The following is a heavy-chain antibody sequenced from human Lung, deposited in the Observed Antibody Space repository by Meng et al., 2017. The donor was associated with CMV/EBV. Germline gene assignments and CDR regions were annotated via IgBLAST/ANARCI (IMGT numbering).Heavy chain of an antibody. CDR3: ARAHCGGDCYSGFDY. CDR1: GASISNDNW. CDR2: IFHGGIT. J-gene: IGHJ4*02. D-gene: IGHD2-21*01. V-gene: IGHV4-4*02. Sequence: SETLSLTCAVPGASISNDNWWSWVRQPPGKGLEWIGEIFHGGITNYNPSLKSRLTISEDKSNNQFSLKLTSVTAADTAMYYCARAHCGGDCYSGFDYWGQGILVTVSS.